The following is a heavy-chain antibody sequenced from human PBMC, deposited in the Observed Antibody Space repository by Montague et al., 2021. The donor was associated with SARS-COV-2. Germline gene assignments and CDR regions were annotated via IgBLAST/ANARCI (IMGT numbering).Heavy chain of an antibody. Sequence: SETLSLTCAVSGGSFSGFSWNWIRQPPGKGLQWIGEINPSGSPNYTPSPKSRVTISADTSKNLFSLKLSSVTAADTGLYYCASYSVPRGESSLFRRKVPHYYFDSWGQGALVTVSS. CDR3: ASYSVPRGESSLFRRKVPHYYFDS. CDR1: GGSFSGFS. J-gene: IGHJ4*02. D-gene: IGHD2-15*01. V-gene: IGHV4-34*01. CDR2: INPSGSP.